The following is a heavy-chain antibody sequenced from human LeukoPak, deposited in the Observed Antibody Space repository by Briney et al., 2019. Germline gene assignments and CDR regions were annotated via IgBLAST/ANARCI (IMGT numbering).Heavy chain of an antibody. V-gene: IGHV3-23*01. CDR3: ARHGSWSFDY. J-gene: IGHJ4*02. D-gene: IGHD6-13*01. CDR2: ITGGSGSNV. CDR1: GFTFSSHA. Sequence: GGSLRLSCAASGFTFSSHAMSWVRQAPGKGLGWVSVITGGSGSNVYYTNSLKGRFTISRDTSKNTLYLQMNSLRAEDTAVYYCARHGSWSFDYWGQGTLVTVSA.